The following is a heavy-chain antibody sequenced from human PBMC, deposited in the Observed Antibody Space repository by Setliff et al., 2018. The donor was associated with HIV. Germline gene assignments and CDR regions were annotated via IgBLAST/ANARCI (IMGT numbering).Heavy chain of an antibody. Sequence: PGGSLRLSCAASGFTFSTYSMNWVRQAPGKGLEWISYISTSTRTIYYADSVKGRFIISRDNAKNSVSLQMNSLRVKDTAVYYCARRGNYLGDAFDIWGQGTMVTVSS. CDR1: GFTFSTYS. V-gene: IGHV3-48*04. D-gene: IGHD3-10*01. CDR3: ARRGNYLGDAFDI. CDR2: ISTSTRTI. J-gene: IGHJ3*02.